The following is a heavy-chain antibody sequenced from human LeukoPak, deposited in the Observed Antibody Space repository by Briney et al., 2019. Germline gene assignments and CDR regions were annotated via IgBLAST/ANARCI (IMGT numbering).Heavy chain of an antibody. Sequence: GGSLTLSCAASGFTFSSYWMSWVRQAPARGLEGVANIKQDRRERYYVDSLKGRFTISRENAKNSLYLQMNDLRVEDTALYYCATDRLGPKSTIIFDLWGQGTLVTVSS. CDR1: GFTFSSYW. CDR3: ATDRLGPKSTIIFDL. CDR2: IKQDRRER. V-gene: IGHV3-7*01. D-gene: IGHD3-10*01. J-gene: IGHJ4*02.